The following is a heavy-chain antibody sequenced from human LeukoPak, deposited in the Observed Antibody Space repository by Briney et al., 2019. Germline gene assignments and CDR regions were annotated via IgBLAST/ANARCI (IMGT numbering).Heavy chain of an antibody. Sequence: GGSLRLSCAASGFILSDYYMSWIRQAPGKGLEWVSSISSGGSSIYYADSVKGRITISRDIAKNSLYLQMNSLRAEDTAVYYCARGYSGYDFGVDCWGQGTLVTVSS. CDR1: GFILSDYY. V-gene: IGHV3-11*01. CDR2: ISSGGSSI. CDR3: ARGYSGYDFGVDC. D-gene: IGHD5-12*01. J-gene: IGHJ4*02.